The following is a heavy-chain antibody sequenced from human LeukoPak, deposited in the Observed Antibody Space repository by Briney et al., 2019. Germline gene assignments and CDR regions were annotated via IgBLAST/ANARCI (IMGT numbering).Heavy chain of an antibody. CDR3: ARGCGGDCYATNFDY. J-gene: IGHJ4*02. CDR2: INPSGGST. CDR1: GYTFTIYY. V-gene: IGHV1-46*01. Sequence: ASVTVSCTASGYTFTIYYMHWVRQAPGQGLEWMGIINPSGGSTSYAQKFQGRVTMTRDTSTSTVYMELSSLRSEDTAVYYCARGCGGDCYATNFDYWGQGTLVTVSS. D-gene: IGHD2-21*02.